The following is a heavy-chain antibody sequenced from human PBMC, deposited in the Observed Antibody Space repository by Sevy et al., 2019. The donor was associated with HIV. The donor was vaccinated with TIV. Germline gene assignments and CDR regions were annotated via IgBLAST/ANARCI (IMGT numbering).Heavy chain of an antibody. J-gene: IGHJ6*03. CDR3: ARGGGCSGGSCYSTYYYYIDV. CDR2: IIPIFGTA. D-gene: IGHD2-15*01. CDR1: GGTFSSYA. Sequence: ASLKVSCKASGGTFSSYAISWVRQAPGQGLEWMGGIIPIFGTANYAQKFQGRVTITADKSTSTAYMELSSLRSEDTAVYYCARGGGCSGGSCYSTYYYYIDVWGKGTTVTVSS. V-gene: IGHV1-69*06.